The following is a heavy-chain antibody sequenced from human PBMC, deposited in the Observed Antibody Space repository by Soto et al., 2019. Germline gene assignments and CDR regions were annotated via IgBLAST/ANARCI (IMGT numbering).Heavy chain of an antibody. CDR3: ARKTYYDFWSGYFFDY. CDR1: GGSVSSGSYY. D-gene: IGHD3-3*01. Sequence: PSETLSLTYTVSGGSVSSGSYYWSWIRQPPGKGLEWIGYIYYSGSTNYNPSLKSRVTISVDTSKNQFSLKLSSVTAADTAVYYCARKTYYDFWSGYFFDYWGQGTLVTVSS. V-gene: IGHV4-61*01. CDR2: IYYSGST. J-gene: IGHJ4*02.